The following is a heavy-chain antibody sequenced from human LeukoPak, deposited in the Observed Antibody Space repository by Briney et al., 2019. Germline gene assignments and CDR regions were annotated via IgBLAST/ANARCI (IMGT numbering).Heavy chain of an antibody. CDR2: IYYSGST. D-gene: IGHD2-8*02. CDR1: GGSISSYY. CDR3: AREGALHDTGDHYLSWFDP. V-gene: IGHV4-59*01. Sequence: SETLSLTCTVSGGSISSYYWSWIRQPPGKGLEWIGYIYYSGSTNYNPSLKSRVTISVDTSKNQFSLKLSSVTAADTAVYYCAREGALHDTGDHYLSWFDPGAREPWSPSPQ. J-gene: IGHJ5*02.